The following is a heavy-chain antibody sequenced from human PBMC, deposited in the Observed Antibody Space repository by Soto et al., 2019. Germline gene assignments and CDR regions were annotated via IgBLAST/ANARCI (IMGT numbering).Heavy chain of an antibody. CDR2: IYYSGST. J-gene: IGHJ4*02. V-gene: IGHV4-59*01. Sequence: SETLSLTCPVSGGSISSYYWSWIRQPPGKGLEWIGYIYYSGSTNYNPSLKSRVTISVDTSKNQFSLKLSSVTAADTAVYYCARDSVHYGSGSYDYWGQGTLVTVSS. CDR3: ARDSVHYGSGSYDY. D-gene: IGHD3-10*01. CDR1: GGSISSYY.